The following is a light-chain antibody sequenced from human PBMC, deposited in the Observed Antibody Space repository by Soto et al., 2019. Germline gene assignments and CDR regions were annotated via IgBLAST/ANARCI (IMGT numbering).Light chain of an antibody. V-gene: IGKV3D-20*02. CDR1: QSVDSTY. CDR3: QQRGNRPPWT. CDR2: GAS. J-gene: IGKJ1*01. Sequence: EIVLTQSPGTLSLSPGERATLSCRASQSVDSTYLAWYQQKPGQAPRLLIYGASSRATGIPARFSGSGSGTDFTLTISSLEPEDVAVYYCQQRGNRPPWTFGQGTKVDI.